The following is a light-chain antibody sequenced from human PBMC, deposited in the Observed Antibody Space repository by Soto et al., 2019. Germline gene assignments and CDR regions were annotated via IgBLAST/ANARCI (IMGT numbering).Light chain of an antibody. J-gene: IGKJ1*01. CDR3: QQFNSYPLT. V-gene: IGKV1-13*02. CDR2: DAS. Sequence: AIQLTQSPSSLSASVGDRVTITCRASHGISSALAWYQQKPGKAPKLLIYDASSVESGVPSRFSGSGSGTDFTLTISSLQPEDFANYYCQQFNSYPLTFGHGTKVDIK. CDR1: HGISSA.